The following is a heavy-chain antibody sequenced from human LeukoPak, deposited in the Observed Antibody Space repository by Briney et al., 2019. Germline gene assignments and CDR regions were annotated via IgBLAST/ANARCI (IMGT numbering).Heavy chain of an antibody. CDR1: GFTFSNYA. Sequence: PGGSLRLSCAASGFTFSNYATHWVRQAPGKGLEWIGRIRSKTDGGTTDYAAPMKGRFTISRDDSKNALYLQMNSLKTEDTAMYYCTTDIDYWGQGPLVTVSS. CDR2: IRSKTDGGTT. CDR3: TTDIDY. V-gene: IGHV3-15*01. J-gene: IGHJ4*02.